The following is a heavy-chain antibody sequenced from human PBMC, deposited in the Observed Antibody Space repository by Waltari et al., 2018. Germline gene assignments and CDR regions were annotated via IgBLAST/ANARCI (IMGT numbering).Heavy chain of an antibody. J-gene: IGHJ6*02. CDR3: AKELERKPYYYYGWDV. V-gene: IGHV3-23*01. Sequence: EMHLLESGGSLAQPGESLSLSWAASGFPFSYFAMAWVRQAPGKGLEWVSTSSNSDDTTYYAESVKCRFTISRDNSKSTLFLQMNSLRADDTAIYYCAKELERKPYYYYGWDVWGQGTTVTVSS. D-gene: IGHD1-1*01. CDR1: GFPFSYFA. CDR2: SSNSDDTT.